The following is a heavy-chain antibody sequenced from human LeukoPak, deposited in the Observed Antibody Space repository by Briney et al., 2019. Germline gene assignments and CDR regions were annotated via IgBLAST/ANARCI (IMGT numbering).Heavy chain of an antibody. CDR2: INHSGST. Sequence: RSSETLSLTCAVYGGSFSGYYWSWIRQPPGKGLEWIGEINHSGSTNYNPSLKSRVTISVDTSKNQFSLKLSSVTAADTAVYYCASQKGYSYDPFDYWGQGTLVTVSS. CDR3: ASQKGYSYDPFDY. J-gene: IGHJ4*02. D-gene: IGHD5-18*01. CDR1: GGSFSGYY. V-gene: IGHV4-34*01.